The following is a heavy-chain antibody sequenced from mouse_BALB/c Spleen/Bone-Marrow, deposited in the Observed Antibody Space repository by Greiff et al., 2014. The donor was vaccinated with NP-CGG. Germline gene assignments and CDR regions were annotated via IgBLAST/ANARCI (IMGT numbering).Heavy chain of an antibody. CDR1: GYTFTTYY. CDR3: TRGRTWDFDY. D-gene: IGHD4-1*01. CDR2: INPNNGGT. Sequence: QVQLQQSGAELVKPGTSVKLSCKASGYTFTTYYMYWVKQRPGQGLEWIGEINPNNGGTNFKEKFKSKATLTVGKSSSTAYMQLSSLTSEDSAVYYCTRGRTWDFDYWGQGTTLTVSS. V-gene: IGHV1S81*02. J-gene: IGHJ2*01.